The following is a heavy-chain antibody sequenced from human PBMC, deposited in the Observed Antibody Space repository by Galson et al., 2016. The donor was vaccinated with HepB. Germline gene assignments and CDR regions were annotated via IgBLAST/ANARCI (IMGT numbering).Heavy chain of an antibody. CDR2: IYYSGST. J-gene: IGHJ4*02. CDR3: ARGGWLRMNYSFDY. Sequence: SETLSLTCTVSGGSIRSYYWSWIRQPPGKGLEWIGYIYYSGSTNYNPSLKSRVTISIDTSKNQFSLKLSSVTSADTAVYSCARGGWLRMNYSFDYWGQGTLVTVSS. D-gene: IGHD5-12*01. V-gene: IGHV4-59*01. CDR1: GGSIRSYY.